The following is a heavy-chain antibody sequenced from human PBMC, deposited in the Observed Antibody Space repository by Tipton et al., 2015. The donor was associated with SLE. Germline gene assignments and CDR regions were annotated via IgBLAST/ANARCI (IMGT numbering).Heavy chain of an antibody. CDR1: GGSVSTRAYY. Sequence: LRLSCTISGGSVSTRAYYWTWLRQYPGEGLEWIGYIYYTGSTYYNPSLRSRLSMSVDTSKNQFSLKLTSVTAADTAVYYSARIDIDYLGVFDYWGRGTLVTVS. D-gene: IGHD2-15*01. V-gene: IGHV4-31*03. CDR2: IYYTGST. J-gene: IGHJ4*02. CDR3: ARIDIDYLGVFDY.